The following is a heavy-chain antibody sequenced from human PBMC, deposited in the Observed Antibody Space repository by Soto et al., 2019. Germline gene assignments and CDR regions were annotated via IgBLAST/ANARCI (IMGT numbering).Heavy chain of an antibody. Sequence: APVKVSCKASRYIFSDYSISWVRQAPGQGLEWMGWIITYNGNTNYVQKFQGRLTLTTDTSTSIAYMELRSLRSDDTAIYFCARDRHYPSGGTNWFDPWGQGTLVTVSS. CDR1: RYIFSDYS. J-gene: IGHJ5*02. CDR2: IITYNGNT. CDR3: ARDRHYPSGGTNWFDP. D-gene: IGHD3-10*01. V-gene: IGHV1-18*01.